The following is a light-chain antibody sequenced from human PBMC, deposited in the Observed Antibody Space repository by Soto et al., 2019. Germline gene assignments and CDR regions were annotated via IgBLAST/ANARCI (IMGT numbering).Light chain of an antibody. V-gene: IGLV2-23*03. CDR3: CSYTSSSTFV. J-gene: IGLJ2*01. CDR1: SSDVGSYNL. Sequence: QSALTQPASVSGSPGQSITISCTGTSSDVGSYNLVSWYQLHPGKAPKLMIYEGSKRPSGVSNRFSGSKSGNTASLTISGLQAEDETDYYCCSYTSSSTFVFGGGTQLTVL. CDR2: EGS.